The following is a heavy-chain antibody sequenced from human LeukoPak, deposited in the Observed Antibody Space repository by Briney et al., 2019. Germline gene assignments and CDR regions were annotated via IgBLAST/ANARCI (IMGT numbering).Heavy chain of an antibody. J-gene: IGHJ6*03. CDR1: GGTFSSYT. CDR3: ARGPAARGYYMDV. Sequence: VASVKVSCKASGGTFSSYTISWVRQAPGQGLEWMGRIIPILGIANYAQKFQGGVTITADKSTSTAYMELSSLRSEDTAVYYCARGPAARGYYMDVWGKGTTVTVSS. D-gene: IGHD6-6*01. CDR2: IIPILGIA. V-gene: IGHV1-69*02.